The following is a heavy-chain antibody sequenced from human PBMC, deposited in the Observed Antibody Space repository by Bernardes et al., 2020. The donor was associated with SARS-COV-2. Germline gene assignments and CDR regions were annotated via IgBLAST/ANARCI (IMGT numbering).Heavy chain of an antibody. CDR1: GFTFSTYV. D-gene: IGHD3-3*01. CDR3: AKDFFDRDYLDY. Sequence: GGSLRLSCAASGFTFSTYVMHWVRQAPGKGLEWVALISYDGSNKYYADSLKGRFTISRDNSKNTLYLQMNSLRAEDTPMYYCAKDFFDRDYLDYWGQGTLVTVSS. J-gene: IGHJ4*02. V-gene: IGHV3-30*18. CDR2: ISYDGSNK.